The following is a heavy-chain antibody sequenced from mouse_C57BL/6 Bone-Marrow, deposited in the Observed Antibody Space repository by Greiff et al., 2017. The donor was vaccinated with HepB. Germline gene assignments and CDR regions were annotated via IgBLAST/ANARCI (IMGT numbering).Heavy chain of an antibody. V-gene: IGHV1-26*01. CDR3: ARQVADYAMDY. D-gene: IGHD6-1*01. J-gene: IGHJ4*01. CDR1: GYTFTDYY. Sequence: EVQLQQSGPELVKPGASVKISCKASGYTFTDYYMNWVKQSHGKSLEWIGDINPNNGCTRYNQKFKGKATLTVDKSSSTAYMALRSLTSEDSAVYYGARQVADYAMDYWGQGTSVTVSS. CDR2: INPNNGCT.